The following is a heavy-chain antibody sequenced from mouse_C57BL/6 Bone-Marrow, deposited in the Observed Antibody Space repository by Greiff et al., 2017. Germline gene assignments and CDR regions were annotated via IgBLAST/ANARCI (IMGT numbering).Heavy chain of an antibody. D-gene: IGHD2-5*01. J-gene: IGHJ2*01. CDR3: ARQTYSNPDY. Sequence: EVKLVESGGGLVKPGGSLKLSCAASGFTFSSYTMSWVRQTPEKRLEWVATISGGGGNTYYPDSVKGPFTISRDNAKNTLYLQMSSLRSEDTALYYCARQTYSNPDYWGQGTTLTVSA. V-gene: IGHV5-9*01. CDR2: ISGGGGNT. CDR1: GFTFSSYT.